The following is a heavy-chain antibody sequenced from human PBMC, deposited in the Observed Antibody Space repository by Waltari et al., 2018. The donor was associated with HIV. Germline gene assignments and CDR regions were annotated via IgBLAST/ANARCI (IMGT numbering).Heavy chain of an antibody. CDR1: GFRFTRYG. Sequence: QVRLVQSGAEVKQPGASVKVSCKASGFRFTRYGFSWVRQAPGQGLEWMGWIHTYTGNTDSAENFQGIVTMTRDTFTNTIYMELRTLKSDDSAIYFCVRDLSPMGKSGWYDSWGQGTVVTVSS. CDR2: IHTYTGNT. J-gene: IGHJ1*01. V-gene: IGHV1-18*04. CDR3: VRDLSPMGKSGWYDS. D-gene: IGHD6-19*01.